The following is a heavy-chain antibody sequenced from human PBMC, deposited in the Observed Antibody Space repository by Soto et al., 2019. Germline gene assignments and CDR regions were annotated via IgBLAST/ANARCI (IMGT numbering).Heavy chain of an antibody. CDR2: IYYSGST. Sequence: SETLSLTCTFSGGSISSGDYYWSWIRQPPGKGLERIGSIYYSGSTYYNPSLKSRVTISVDTSKNQFSLKLNSVIAADTAVYYCASRHSSPYFDYWGQGTLVTVSS. CDR1: GGSISSGDYY. D-gene: IGHD6-13*01. J-gene: IGHJ4*02. V-gene: IGHV4-30-4*01. CDR3: ASRHSSPYFDY.